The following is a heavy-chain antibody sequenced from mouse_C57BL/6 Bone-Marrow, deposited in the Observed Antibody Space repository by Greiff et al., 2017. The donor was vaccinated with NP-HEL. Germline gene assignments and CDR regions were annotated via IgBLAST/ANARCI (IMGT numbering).Heavy chain of an antibody. V-gene: IGHV5-4*03. J-gene: IGHJ2*01. CDR1: GFTFSSYA. CDR2: ISDGGSYT. CDR3: ARTPDDYGSSY. Sequence: DVKLVESGGGLVKPGGSLKLSCAASGFTFSSYAMSWVRQTPEKRLEWVATISDGGSYTYYPDNVKGRFTISRDNAKNNLYLQMSHLKSEDTAMYYCARTPDDYGSSYWGQGTTLTVSS. D-gene: IGHD1-1*01.